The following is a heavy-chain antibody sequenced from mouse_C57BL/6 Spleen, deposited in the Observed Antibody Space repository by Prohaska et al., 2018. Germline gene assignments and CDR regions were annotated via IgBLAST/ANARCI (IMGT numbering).Heavy chain of an antibody. J-gene: IGHJ2*01. V-gene: IGHV1-53*01. CDR2: INPSNGGT. CDR3: TREGGFP. Sequence: QRPGQGLEWIGNINPSNGGTNYNEKCKSKATLTVDKSSSTAYMQLSSLTSEDSAVYYCTREGGFPWGQGTTLTVSS.